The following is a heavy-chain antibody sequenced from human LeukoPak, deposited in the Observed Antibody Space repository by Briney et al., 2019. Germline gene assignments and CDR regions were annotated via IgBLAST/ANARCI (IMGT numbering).Heavy chain of an antibody. Sequence: ASVKVSCKASGYTXTSNGISGVRQAPGQGLERMGWISAYNGNTNYAQKLRGRVTMTTDTSTSTAYMELRSVRSDDSAVYYCARDPRIQSGWFDLWGQGTLVTVSS. J-gene: IGHJ5*02. CDR3: ARDPRIQSGWFDL. CDR2: ISAYNGNT. CDR1: GYTXTSNG. V-gene: IGHV1-18*01.